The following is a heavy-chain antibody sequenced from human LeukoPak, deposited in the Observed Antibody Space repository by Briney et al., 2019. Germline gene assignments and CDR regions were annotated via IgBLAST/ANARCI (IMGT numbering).Heavy chain of an antibody. CDR2: IIPILGIA. D-gene: IGHD3-10*01. Sequence: SVKVSCKASGGTFSSYAISWVRQAPGQGLEWMGRIIPILGIANYAQKFQGRVTITADKSTSTAYMELSSLRSEDTAVYYCARDGPAQMVDFDYWGQGTLVTVSS. CDR3: ARDGPAQMVDFDY. V-gene: IGHV1-69*04. CDR1: GGTFSSYA. J-gene: IGHJ4*02.